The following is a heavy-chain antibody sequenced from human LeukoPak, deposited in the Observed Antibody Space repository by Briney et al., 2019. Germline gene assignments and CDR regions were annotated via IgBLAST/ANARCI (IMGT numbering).Heavy chain of an antibody. CDR3: ARVGEADIVVVPAAFDP. CDR2: INAGNGNT. D-gene: IGHD2-2*01. V-gene: IGHV1-3*01. J-gene: IGHJ5*02. Sequence: ASVKVSCKASGYTFTSYGISWVRQAPGQGLEWMGWINAGNGNTKYSQKFQGRVTITRDTSASTAYMELSSLRSEDTAVYYCARVGEADIVVVPAAFDPWGQGTLVTVSS. CDR1: GYTFTSYG.